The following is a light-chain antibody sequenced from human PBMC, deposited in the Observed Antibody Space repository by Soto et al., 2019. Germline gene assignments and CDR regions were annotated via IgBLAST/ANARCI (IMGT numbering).Light chain of an antibody. V-gene: IGKV1-5*03. Sequence: DIQMTQSPSTLSASVGDRVTITCRASQSISSWLAWYQQKPGKAPKLLIYKASSLESGVPSRFSGSGSGTEFTLTISSLQPDDFATYYCLQANRFPITFGQGTRLEIK. CDR3: LQANRFPIT. CDR1: QSISSW. J-gene: IGKJ5*01. CDR2: KAS.